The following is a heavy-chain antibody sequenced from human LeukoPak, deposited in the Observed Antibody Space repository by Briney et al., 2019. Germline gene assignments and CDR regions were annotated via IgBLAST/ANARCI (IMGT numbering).Heavy chain of an antibody. J-gene: IGHJ6*03. V-gene: IGHV3-11*04. Sequence: GGSLRLSCAASGFTFSDYYMSWIRQAPGKGLKWVSYISSSGSTIYYADSVKGRFTISRDNAKNSLYLQMNSLRAEDTAVYYCARGPLPYYYYMDVWGKGTTVTVSS. CDR3: ARGPLPYYYYMDV. CDR2: ISSSGSTI. CDR1: GFTFSDYY.